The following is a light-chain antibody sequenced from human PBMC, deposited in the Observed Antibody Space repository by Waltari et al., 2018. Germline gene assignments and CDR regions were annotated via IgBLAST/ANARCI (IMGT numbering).Light chain of an antibody. CDR3: QQNYSNIIA. CDR1: QTINTY. J-gene: IGKJ5*01. CDR2: AAS. V-gene: IGKV1-39*01. Sequence: DIQMTQSPSSLSASVGDRVTITCRASQTINTYLNWYQQKPGNDPKLLIYAASNLHSGVPSRFSGSGSGTAFTLTISSLQPEDFATYYCQQNYSNIIAFGQGTRLDFK.